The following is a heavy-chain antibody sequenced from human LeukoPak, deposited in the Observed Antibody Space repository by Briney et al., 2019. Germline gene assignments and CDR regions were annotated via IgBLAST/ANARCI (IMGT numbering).Heavy chain of an antibody. D-gene: IGHD3-10*01. V-gene: IGHV1-8*01. CDR2: MNPNSGNT. CDR3: ARFNGRGVSNDY. J-gene: IGHJ4*02. CDR1: GYTLTELS. Sequence: GASVKVSCKVSGYTLTELSMHWVRQATGQGLEWMGWMNPNSGNTGYAQKFQGRVTMTRNTSISTAYMELSSLRSEDTAVYYCARFNGRGVSNDYWGQGTLVTVSA.